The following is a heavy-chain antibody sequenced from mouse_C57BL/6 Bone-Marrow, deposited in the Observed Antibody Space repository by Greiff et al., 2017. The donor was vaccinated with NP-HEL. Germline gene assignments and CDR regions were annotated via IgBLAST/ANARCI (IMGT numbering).Heavy chain of an antibody. CDR3: ARGTTRYAMDY. J-gene: IGHJ4*01. CDR2: INPNNGGT. Sequence: VQLQQSGPELVKPGASVKISCKASGYTFTDYYMNWVKQSHGKSLEWIGDINPNNGGTSYNQKFKGKATLTVDKSSSTAYMELRSLTSEDSAVYYCARGTTRYAMDYWGQGTSVTVSS. D-gene: IGHD1-1*01. CDR1: GYTFTDYY. V-gene: IGHV1-26*01.